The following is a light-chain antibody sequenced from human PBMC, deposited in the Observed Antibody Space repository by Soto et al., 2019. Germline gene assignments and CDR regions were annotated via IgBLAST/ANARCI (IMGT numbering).Light chain of an antibody. V-gene: IGKV1-12*01. CDR1: QLISSG. J-gene: IGKJ4*01. Sequence: DIQMTQSPSSLASSVGDRVTITCRASQLISSGLVWHQQKPGHAPKLLIYAASNLQSGFPSRFSGSASATEFTLTSSRLQPEDFATYYCQQASTFPFTFGGGTEVQIK. CDR2: AAS. CDR3: QQASTFPFT.